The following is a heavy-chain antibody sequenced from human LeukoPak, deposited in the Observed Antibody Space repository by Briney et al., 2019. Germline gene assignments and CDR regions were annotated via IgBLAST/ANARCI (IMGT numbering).Heavy chain of an antibody. J-gene: IGHJ4*02. CDR2: ISYDGSNK. V-gene: IGHV3-30*04. CDR1: GFTFSSYA. CDR3: ARVIVSSGDY. D-gene: IGHD3-22*01. Sequence: GRSLRLSCAASGFTFSSYAMHWVRQAPGKGLEWVAVISYDGSNKYYADSVKGRFTISRDNSKNTLYLQMNSLRAEDAAAYYCARVIVSSGDYWGQGTLVTVSS.